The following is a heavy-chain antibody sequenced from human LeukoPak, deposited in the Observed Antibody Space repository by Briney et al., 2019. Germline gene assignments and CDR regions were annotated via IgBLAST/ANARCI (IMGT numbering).Heavy chain of an antibody. CDR2: INPNSGGT. CDR3: ARVSPYNWFDP. V-gene: IGHV1-2*02. J-gene: IGHJ5*02. Sequence: VASVKVSCKASGYTFTGYYMHWVRQAPGQGLEWMGWINPNSGGTNYAQKFQGRVTVTRDTSISTAYMELSRLRSDDTAVYYCARVSPYNWFDPWGQGTLVTVSS. CDR1: GYTFTGYY.